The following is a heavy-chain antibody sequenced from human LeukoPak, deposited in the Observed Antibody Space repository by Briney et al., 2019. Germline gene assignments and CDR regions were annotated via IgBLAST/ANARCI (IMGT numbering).Heavy chain of an antibody. J-gene: IGHJ4*02. V-gene: IGHV3-15*01. CDR3: TTVLRYFDWLSEYFDY. Sequence: GGSLRLSCAASGFTFSNAWMSWVRQAPGRGLEWVGRIKSKTDGGTTDYAAPVKGRFTISRDDSKNTLYLQMNSLKTEDTAVYYCTTVLRYFDWLSEYFDYWGQGTLVTVSS. CDR2: IKSKTDGGTT. CDR1: GFTFSNAW. D-gene: IGHD3-9*01.